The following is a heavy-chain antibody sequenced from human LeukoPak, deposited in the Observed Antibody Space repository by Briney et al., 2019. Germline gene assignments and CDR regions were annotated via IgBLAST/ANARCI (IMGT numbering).Heavy chain of an antibody. J-gene: IGHJ4*02. CDR2: ISYDGSAY. CDR1: GLTFNNYG. V-gene: IGHV3-30*18. CDR3: AKEVSRYSSSWSWDY. Sequence: GGSLRLSCAASGLTFNNYGMHWVRQSPGKGLEWVAVISYDGSAYYYADSVKGRFTISRDNSKNTLYLQMNSLRAEDTALYYCAKEVSRYSSSWSWDYWGQGTLVTVSS. D-gene: IGHD6-13*01.